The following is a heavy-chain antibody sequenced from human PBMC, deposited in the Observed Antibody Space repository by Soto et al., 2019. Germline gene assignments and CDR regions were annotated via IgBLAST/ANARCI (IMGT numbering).Heavy chain of an antibody. Sequence: QLQLQESGPGLVKPSETLSLTCTVSGGSISSSSYYWGWIRQPPGKGLEWIGSIYYSGSTYYNPSLKSRVTISVDTSKNQFSRKLSSVTAADTAVYYCARQDIAVAGTMIYYWGQGTLVTVSS. V-gene: IGHV4-39*01. CDR2: IYYSGST. CDR3: ARQDIAVAGTMIYY. D-gene: IGHD6-19*01. J-gene: IGHJ4*02. CDR1: GGSISSSSYY.